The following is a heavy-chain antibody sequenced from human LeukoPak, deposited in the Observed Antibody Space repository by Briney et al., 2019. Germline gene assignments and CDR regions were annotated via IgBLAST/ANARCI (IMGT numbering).Heavy chain of an antibody. CDR2: IYYSGNT. CDR3: ARVNSYAQVDY. Sequence: SETLSLTCTVSGGSVSSGSYYWSWIRQPPGKGLAWIGNIYYSGNTNYDPSLKSRVTISVDTSKNQFSLNLSSVTAAVTAVYYCARVNSYAQVDYWGQATLVTVSS. D-gene: IGHD5-18*01. J-gene: IGHJ4*02. CDR1: GGSVSSGSYY. V-gene: IGHV4-61*01.